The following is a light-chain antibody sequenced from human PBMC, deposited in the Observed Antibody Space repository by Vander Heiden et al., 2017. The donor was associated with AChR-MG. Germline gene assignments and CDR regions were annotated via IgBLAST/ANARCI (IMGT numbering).Light chain of an antibody. Sequence: QSALTPPASVSGSPGQSITISCTGTSSDVGTYNLVSWYQQHPGKAPKLIIYEVTKWPSGVFNRFSGSKSGNTASLTTSRLQAEDEADYYCCSYAGSTTFWVFGGGTKLTVL. CDR2: EVT. CDR3: CSYAGSTTFWV. J-gene: IGLJ3*02. CDR1: SSDVGTYNL. V-gene: IGLV2-23*02.